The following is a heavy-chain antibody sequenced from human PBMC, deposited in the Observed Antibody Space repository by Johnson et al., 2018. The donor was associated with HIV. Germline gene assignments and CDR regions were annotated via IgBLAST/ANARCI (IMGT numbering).Heavy chain of an antibody. J-gene: IGHJ3*02. CDR2: ISFAGVKK. Sequence: QVQVVESGGGVVQPGRSLRLSCAASGFTFSNYGMAWVRQAPGKGLEWVTVISFAGVKKYYADSGTGRFTISRDNSKNTVYLQMNSLRAEDTAVYYCAKRVHSYGYAGAFDIWGQGTMVTVSS. D-gene: IGHD5-18*01. CDR1: GFTFSNYG. V-gene: IGHV3-30*18. CDR3: AKRVHSYGYAGAFDI.